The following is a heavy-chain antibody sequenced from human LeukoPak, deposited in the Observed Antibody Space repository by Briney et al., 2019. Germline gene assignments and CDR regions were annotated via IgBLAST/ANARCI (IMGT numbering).Heavy chain of an antibody. D-gene: IGHD6-6*01. CDR2: ISWYSGSI. CDR3: AKDIAAYSSSQTFDY. Sequence: PGGSLRLSCAASGFTFDDYAMHWVRQAPGKGLEWVSGISWYSGSIGYADSVKGRFTISRDNAKNSLYLQMNSLRAEDMALYYCAKDIAAYSSSQTFDYWGQGTLVTVSS. J-gene: IGHJ4*02. V-gene: IGHV3-9*03. CDR1: GFTFDDYA.